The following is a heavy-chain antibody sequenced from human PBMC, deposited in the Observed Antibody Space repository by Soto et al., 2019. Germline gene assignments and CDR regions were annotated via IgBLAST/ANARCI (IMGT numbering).Heavy chain of an antibody. CDR2: IWYDGSNK. CDR3: ARGPDHSNVYYYMDV. J-gene: IGHJ6*03. V-gene: IGHV3-33*01. D-gene: IGHD4-4*01. CDR1: GFTFSSYG. Sequence: QVQLVESGGGVVQPGRSLRLSCAASGFTFSSYGMHWVRQAPGKGLEWVAVIWYDGSNKYYADSVKGRFTISRDNSKNTLYLQMNSLRAEDTAVYYCARGPDHSNVYYYMDVWGKGTTVTVSS.